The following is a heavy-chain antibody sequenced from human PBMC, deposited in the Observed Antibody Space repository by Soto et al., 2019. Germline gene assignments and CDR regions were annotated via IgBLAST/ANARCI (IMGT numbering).Heavy chain of an antibody. V-gene: IGHV3-48*01. J-gene: IGHJ4*02. CDR2: ISSTSSTI. CDR3: ATRVGPNGRRVDY. D-gene: IGHD3-16*01. Sequence: EVQLVESGGGLVQPGGSLRLSCAASGLTFSSYSRNWVRQAPGKGLEWVSYISSTSSTIYYADSVKGRFTISRDNAKNSLYLQMNSLRAEATAVYDCATRVGPNGRRVDYLGQGTLFTVSS. CDR1: GLTFSSYS.